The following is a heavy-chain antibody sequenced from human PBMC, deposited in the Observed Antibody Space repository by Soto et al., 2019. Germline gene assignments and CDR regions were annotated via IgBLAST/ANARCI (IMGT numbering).Heavy chain of an antibody. J-gene: IGHJ6*02. CDR2: IWYDGSNK. Sequence: QVQLVESGGGVVQPGRSLRLSCAASGFTFSSYGMHWVRQDPGKGLEWVAVIWYDGSNKYYADSVKGRFTISRDNSKNTLYLQMNSLRAEDTAVYYCARVSSSWPHYGMDVWGQGTTVTVSS. CDR1: GFTFSSYG. CDR3: ARVSSSWPHYGMDV. V-gene: IGHV3-33*01. D-gene: IGHD6-13*01.